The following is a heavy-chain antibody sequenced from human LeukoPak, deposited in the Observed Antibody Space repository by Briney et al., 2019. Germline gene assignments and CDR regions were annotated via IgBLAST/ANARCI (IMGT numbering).Heavy chain of an antibody. V-gene: IGHV3-21*01. CDR2: ISSSSSYI. CDR1: GFTFSSYS. CDR3: ARGSLVVIFDY. Sequence: GGSLRLSCAASGFTFSSYSMNWVRQAPGKGLEWVSSISSSSSYIYYADSVKGRFTISRDNAKNSLYLQMNSLRAEDTAVYYCARGSLVVIFDYWGQGTLVTVSS. D-gene: IGHD3-22*01. J-gene: IGHJ4*02.